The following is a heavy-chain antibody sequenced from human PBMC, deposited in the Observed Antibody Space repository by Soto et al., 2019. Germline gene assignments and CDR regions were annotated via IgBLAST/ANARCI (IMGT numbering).Heavy chain of an antibody. Sequence: SETLSLTCTVSGGSISSSSYYWGWIRQPPGKGLEGIGSIYYSGSTYYNPSLKGRVTISVDTSKNQFSLKLSAATAAAAAVYYCPRRYGPRFDYWGQGTLVTVSS. V-gene: IGHV4-39*07. J-gene: IGHJ4*02. CDR2: IYYSGST. D-gene: IGHD4-17*01. CDR3: PRRYGPRFDY. CDR1: GGSISSSSYY.